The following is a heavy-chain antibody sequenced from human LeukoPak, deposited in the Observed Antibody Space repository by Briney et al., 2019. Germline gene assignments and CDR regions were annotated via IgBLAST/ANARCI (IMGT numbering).Heavy chain of an antibody. J-gene: IGHJ6*03. CDR3: AREETYYGFWSGYPGDYYYYMDV. Sequence: PSETLSLTCTVSGGSISSGSYYWSWIRQPAGKGLEWIGRIYTSGSTNYNPSLKSRVTISVDTSKNQFSLKLSSVTAADTAVYYRAREETYYGFWSGYPGDYYYYMDVWGKGTTVTVSS. CDR2: IYTSGST. D-gene: IGHD3-3*01. V-gene: IGHV4-61*02. CDR1: GGSISSGSYY.